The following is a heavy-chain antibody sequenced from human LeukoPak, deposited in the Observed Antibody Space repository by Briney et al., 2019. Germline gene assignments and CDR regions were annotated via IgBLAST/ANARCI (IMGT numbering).Heavy chain of an antibody. CDR1: GFTFSSYA. CDR2: ISYDGSNK. V-gene: IGHV3-30*04. D-gene: IGHD3-10*01. Sequence: GGSLGLSCAASGFTFSSYAMHWVRQAPGKGLEWVAVISYDGSNKYYADSVKGRFTISRDNSKNTLYLQMNSLRAEDTAVYYCARGGYYYGSGSYYYYWGQGTLVTVSS. J-gene: IGHJ4*02. CDR3: ARGGYYYGSGSYYYY.